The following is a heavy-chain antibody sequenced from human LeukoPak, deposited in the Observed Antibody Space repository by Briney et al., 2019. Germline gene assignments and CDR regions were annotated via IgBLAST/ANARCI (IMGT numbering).Heavy chain of an antibody. D-gene: IGHD2-15*01. CDR3: AHVRIDWFDP. CDR2: IYWDDDK. J-gene: IGHJ5*02. CDR1: GFSLSTNKVG. Sequence: SGPTLVNPAQTLTLTCTFSGFSLSTNKVGVGWIRQPPGKALEWLALIYWDDDKLYSPSLKSRLTITKDTSKDQVVLTMTNMDPVDTATYYCAHVRIDWFDPWGQGTLVTVSS. V-gene: IGHV2-5*02.